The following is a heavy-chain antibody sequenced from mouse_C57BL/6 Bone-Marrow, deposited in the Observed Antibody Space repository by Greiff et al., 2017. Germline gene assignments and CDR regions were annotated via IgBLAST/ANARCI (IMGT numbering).Heavy chain of an antibody. J-gene: IGHJ1*03. CDR1: GFTFSDYY. CDR2: ISNGGGST. D-gene: IGHD1-1*01. V-gene: IGHV5-12*01. Sequence: EVKVVESGGGLVQPGGSLKLSCAASGFTFSDYYMYWVRQTPEKRLEWVAYISNGGGSTYYPDTVKGRFTISRDNAKNTLYLQMSRLKSEDTAMDYCAGTVVYWYFDVWGTGTTVTVSS. CDR3: AGTVVYWYFDV.